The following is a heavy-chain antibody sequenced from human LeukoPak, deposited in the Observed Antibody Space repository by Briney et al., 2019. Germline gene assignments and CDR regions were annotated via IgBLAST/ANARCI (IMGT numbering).Heavy chain of an antibody. V-gene: IGHV3-66*01. J-gene: IGHJ4*02. Sequence: GGSLRLSCAASGFTVSRNYMIWVRQAPGKGLEWVSFISAGGTTNYADSVTGRFTISRDDSKNTLYLQMNSLRAEDTAVYYCARDRARDDGYFDWLSCFLDYWGQGTLVSISS. D-gene: IGHD3-9*01. CDR2: ISAGGTT. CDR3: ARDRARDDGYFDWLSCFLDY. CDR1: GFTVSRNY.